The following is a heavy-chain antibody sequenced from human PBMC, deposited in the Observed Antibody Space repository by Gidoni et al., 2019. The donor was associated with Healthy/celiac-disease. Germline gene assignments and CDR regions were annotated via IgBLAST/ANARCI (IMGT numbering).Heavy chain of an antibody. Sequence: EVQPVESGGGLVQPGGSLRLSCAASGFTFSSYDMHWVRQATGKGLEWVSAIGTAGDTYYPGSVKGRFTISRENAKNSLYLQMNSLRAGDTAVYYCARGGVPAAIDYWGQGTLVTVSS. D-gene: IGHD2-2*02. CDR1: GFTFSSYD. V-gene: IGHV3-13*01. CDR2: IGTAGDT. J-gene: IGHJ4*02. CDR3: ARGGVPAAIDY.